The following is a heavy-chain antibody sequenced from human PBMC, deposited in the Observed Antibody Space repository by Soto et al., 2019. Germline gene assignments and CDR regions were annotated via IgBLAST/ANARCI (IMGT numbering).Heavy chain of an antibody. D-gene: IGHD1-1*01. CDR1: GGTFSSYT. V-gene: IGHV1-69*02. CDR2: IIPILGIA. Sequence: WPSLNVSCKASGGTFSSYTISWVRRAPGQGLEWMGRIIPILGIANYAQKFQGRVTITADKSTSTAYMELSSLRSEDTAVYYCAGGELERHMSWFDPWGQGTLVTVSS. J-gene: IGHJ5*02. CDR3: AGGELERHMSWFDP.